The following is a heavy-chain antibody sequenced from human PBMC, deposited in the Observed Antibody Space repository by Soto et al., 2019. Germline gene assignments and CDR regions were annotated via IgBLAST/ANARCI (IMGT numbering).Heavy chain of an antibody. CDR3: XTWHEREHAYDV. CDR1: GLTISGKKY. D-gene: IGHD1-1*01. V-gene: IGHV3-53*01. CDR2: LYDVDGS. Sequence: DVQLVESGGGLIQPGESLRLSCAAFGLTISGKKYVAWVRQAPGKGLEWVSALYDVDGSFYADSVKGRFTTSSDSSKTTVYLQMNDLRPDDXXXXXXXTWHEREHAYDVWGQGTTVTVSS. J-gene: IGHJ3*01.